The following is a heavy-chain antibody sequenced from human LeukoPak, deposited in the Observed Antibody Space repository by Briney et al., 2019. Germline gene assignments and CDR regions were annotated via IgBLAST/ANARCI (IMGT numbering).Heavy chain of an antibody. V-gene: IGHV3-23*01. J-gene: IGHJ4*02. Sequence: GGSLKLSCVGSGFTFAKYAMTWVRQAPGKGLEWVSAISGSGGVTYYADSVKGRFTISRDNSKNTLYLQMNSLRAEDTALYYCASLCSSTSCYNYWGQGTLVTVSS. CDR1: GFTFAKYA. CDR2: ISGSGGVT. D-gene: IGHD2-2*02. CDR3: ASLCSSTSCYNY.